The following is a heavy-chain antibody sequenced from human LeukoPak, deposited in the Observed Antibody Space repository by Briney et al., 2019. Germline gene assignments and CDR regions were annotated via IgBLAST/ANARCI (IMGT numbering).Heavy chain of an antibody. CDR1: GGSVSISSYY. CDR3: ARYHSGYDDY. V-gene: IGHV4-39*07. Sequence: SETLSLTCTVSGGSVSISSYYWGWIRQPPGKGLEWIGSIYYSGSTYYNPSLKSRVTISVDTSKNQFSLKVNSMTAADTAVYYCARYHSGYDDYWGQGTLVTVSS. D-gene: IGHD5-12*01. J-gene: IGHJ4*02. CDR2: IYYSGST.